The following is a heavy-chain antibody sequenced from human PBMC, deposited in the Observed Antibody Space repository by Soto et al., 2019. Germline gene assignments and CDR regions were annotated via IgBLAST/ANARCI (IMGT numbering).Heavy chain of an antibody. Sequence: VQLVESGGGLVKPGGSLRLSCAASGFTFSSYSMNWVRQAPGKGLEWVSSISSSSSYIYYADSVKGRFTISRDNAKNSLYLQMNSLRAEDTAVYYCARDSYDFWSGYVDYWGQGTLVTVSS. D-gene: IGHD3-3*01. CDR1: GFTFSSYS. V-gene: IGHV3-21*01. J-gene: IGHJ4*02. CDR2: ISSSSSYI. CDR3: ARDSYDFWSGYVDY.